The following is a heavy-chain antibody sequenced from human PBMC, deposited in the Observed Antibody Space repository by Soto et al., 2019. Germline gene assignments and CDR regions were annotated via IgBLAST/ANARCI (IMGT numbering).Heavy chain of an antibody. CDR2: IYYSGST. J-gene: IGHJ4*02. CDR3: ARGGSDHPDYYFDY. D-gene: IGHD3-3*01. Sequence: SETLSLTCTVSGGSISSYYWSWIRQPPGKGLEWIGYIYYSGSTNYNPSLKSRVTISVDTSKNQFSLKLSSVTAADTAVYYCARGGSDHPDYYFDYWGQATLVTVSS. CDR1: GGSISSYY. V-gene: IGHV4-59*01.